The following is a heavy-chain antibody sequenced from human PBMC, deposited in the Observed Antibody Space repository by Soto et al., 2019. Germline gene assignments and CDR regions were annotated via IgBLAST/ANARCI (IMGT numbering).Heavy chain of an antibody. J-gene: IGHJ4*02. CDR3: AREFAPGSPNYDY. CDR1: GFIFSNYA. Sequence: EVQLLESAGGLEQPGGSLRLSCAASGFIFSNYAMSWVRQAPGKGLEWVSTFTRGGNTLYADSVRGRFTISRDNSKNTLSLQMDSLRAEDTAVYYCAREFAPGSPNYDYWGLGTLVTVSS. V-gene: IGHV3-23*01. D-gene: IGHD3-10*01. CDR2: FTRGGNT.